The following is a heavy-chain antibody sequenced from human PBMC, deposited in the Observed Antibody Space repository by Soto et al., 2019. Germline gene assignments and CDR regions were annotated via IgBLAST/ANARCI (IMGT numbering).Heavy chain of an antibody. J-gene: IGHJ4*02. CDR1: GFTFSSYA. V-gene: IGHV3-23*01. Sequence: SLRLSCAASGFTFSSYAMSWVRQAPGKGLEWVSAISGSGGSTYYADSVKGRFTISRDNSKNTLYLQMNSLRAEDTAVYYCAKDTIWHDSLFDYWGQGTLVTVSS. CDR3: AKDTIWHDSLFDY. CDR2: ISGSGGST. D-gene: IGHD3-9*01.